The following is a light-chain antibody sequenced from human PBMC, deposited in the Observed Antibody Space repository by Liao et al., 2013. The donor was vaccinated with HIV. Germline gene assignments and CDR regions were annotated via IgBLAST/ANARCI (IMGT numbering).Light chain of an antibody. CDR2: YDS. J-gene: IGLJ1*01. CDR1: ALPKQY. CDR3: QVWDSSSDCYV. Sequence: SYELTQPPSVSVSPGQTARITCSGDALPKQYAYWYQQKPGQAPVLVIYYDSDRPSGIPERFSGSNSGNTATLTISRVEAGDEADYYCQVWDSSSDCYVFGTGTKVTVL. V-gene: IGLV3-21*01.